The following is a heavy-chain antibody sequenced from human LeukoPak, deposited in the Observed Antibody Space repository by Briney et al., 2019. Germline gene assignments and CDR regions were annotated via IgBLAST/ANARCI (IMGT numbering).Heavy chain of an antibody. V-gene: IGHV1-69*04. J-gene: IGHJ6*02. CDR2: IIPILGIA. CDR1: GGTFSSYA. Sequence: SVKVSCKASGGTFSSYAISWVRQAPGQGLEWMGRIIPILGIANYAQKFQGRVTITADKSTSTAYMELSSLRSEDTAVYYCARDGRGGSGIMPGDHYYYYYGMDVWGQGTTVTVSS. D-gene: IGHD6-25*01. CDR3: ARDGRGGSGIMPGDHYYYYYGMDV.